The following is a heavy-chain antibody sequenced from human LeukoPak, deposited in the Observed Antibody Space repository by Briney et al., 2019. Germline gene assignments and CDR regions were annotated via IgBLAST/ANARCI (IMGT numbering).Heavy chain of an antibody. CDR2: ISSSGSTI. D-gene: IGHD6-19*01. Sequence: KPGGSLRLSCAAPGFTFSDYYMSWIRQAPGKGLEWVSYISSSGSTIYYADSVKGRFTISRDNAKNSLYLQMNSLRAEDTAVYYCATSSSASYRVDYWGQGTLVTVSS. CDR3: ATSSSASYRVDY. V-gene: IGHV3-11*01. J-gene: IGHJ4*02. CDR1: GFTFSDYY.